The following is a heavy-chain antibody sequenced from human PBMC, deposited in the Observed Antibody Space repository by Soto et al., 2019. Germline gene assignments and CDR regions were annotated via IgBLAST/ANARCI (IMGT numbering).Heavy chain of an antibody. V-gene: IGHV3-23*01. CDR3: AKHSGSGSSSWYFDY. J-gene: IGHJ4*02. CDR1: GFTFSRYA. D-gene: IGHD6-13*01. Sequence: GGSLRLSCAASGFTFSRYAMSWVRQAPGRGLDWVAGITGSGSITYYAASVKGRFTISRDNSKNTVYLQMNSLRAEDTAVYYCAKHSGSGSSSWYFDYWGQGTLVTVSS. CDR2: ITGSGSIT.